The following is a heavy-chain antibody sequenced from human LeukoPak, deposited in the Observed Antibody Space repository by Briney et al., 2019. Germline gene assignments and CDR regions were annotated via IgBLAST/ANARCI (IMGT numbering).Heavy chain of an antibody. D-gene: IGHD2-15*01. CDR2: IWYDGSNK. CDR3: ARSVAATRYDAFDT. Sequence: GGSLRLSCAAPGFTFSSYGMHWVRQAPGKGLEWVAVIWYDGSNKYYADSVKGRFTISRDNSKNTLYLQMNSLRAEDTAVYYCARSVAATRYDAFDTWGQGTMVTVSS. J-gene: IGHJ3*02. V-gene: IGHV3-33*01. CDR1: GFTFSSYG.